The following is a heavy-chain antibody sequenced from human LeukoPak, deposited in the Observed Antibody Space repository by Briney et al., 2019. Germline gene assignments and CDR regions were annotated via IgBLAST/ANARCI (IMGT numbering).Heavy chain of an antibody. D-gene: IGHD3-3*01. CDR1: GGSFSGYY. CDR3: ARGEYYDFWSGSLPDY. Sequence: SETLSLTCAVYGGSFSGYYWSWPRQPPGKGLEWIGEINHSGSTNYNPSLKSRVTISVDTSKNQFSLKLSSVTAADTAVYCCARGEYYDFWSGSLPDYWGQGTLVTVSS. V-gene: IGHV4-34*01. J-gene: IGHJ4*02. CDR2: INHSGST.